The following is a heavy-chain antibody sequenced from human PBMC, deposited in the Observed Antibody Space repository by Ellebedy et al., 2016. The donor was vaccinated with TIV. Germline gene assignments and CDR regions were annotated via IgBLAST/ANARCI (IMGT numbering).Heavy chain of an antibody. CDR3: TYGVNSDAFDI. D-gene: IGHD4-17*01. CDR1: GDSVSRRSYY. V-gene: IGHV4-61*03. J-gene: IGHJ3*02. CDR2: LYSSGST. Sequence: SETLSLTXIVSGDSVSRRSYYWSWIRQSPGKGLEWIGYLYSSGSTKYNPSLKSRLTISADTSKKHFSLRLTSATAADTAVYYCTYGVNSDAFDIWGHGTLVTVSS.